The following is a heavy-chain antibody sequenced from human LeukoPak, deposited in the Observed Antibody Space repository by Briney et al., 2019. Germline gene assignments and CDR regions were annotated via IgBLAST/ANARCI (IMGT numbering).Heavy chain of an antibody. Sequence: SETLSLTCAVYGGSFSGYYWSWIRQPPGKGLEWIGEINHSGSTNYNPSLKSRVTISVDTPKNQFSLKLSSVTAADTAVYYCARRSYNSPFRYWGQGTLDTVSS. D-gene: IGHD5-24*01. V-gene: IGHV4-34*01. CDR1: GGSFSGYY. J-gene: IGHJ4*02. CDR2: INHSGST. CDR3: ARRSYNSPFRY.